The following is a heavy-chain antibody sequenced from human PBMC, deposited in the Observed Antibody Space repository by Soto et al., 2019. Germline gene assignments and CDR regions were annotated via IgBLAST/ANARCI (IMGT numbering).Heavy chain of an antibody. J-gene: IGHJ6*02. CDR3: ARAMVYGDYPYYYYYGMDV. CDR1: GYTFSSYD. CDR2: MNPKSGYT. D-gene: IGHD4-17*01. V-gene: IGHV1-8*01. Sequence: ASVKVSCKASGYTFSSYDINWVRQATGQGLEWMGWMNPKSGYTGYAQKFQGRVTMTRDTSTSTVYMELSSLRSEDTAVYYCARAMVYGDYPYYYYYGMDVWGQGTTVTVSS.